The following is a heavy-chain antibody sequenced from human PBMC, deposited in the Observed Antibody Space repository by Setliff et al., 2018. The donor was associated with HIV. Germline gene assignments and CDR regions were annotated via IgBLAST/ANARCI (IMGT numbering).Heavy chain of an antibody. Sequence: ASVKVSCKTSDYTFTNYGIYWVRQAPGQGLEWMGWISNYNGNTNYAQKFHGRVTMATDTSTRTAYMEMRGLTHDDTAVYYCARASGGNSVENGFDIWGQGTMVTV. V-gene: IGHV1-18*01. J-gene: IGHJ3*02. CDR1: DYTFTNYG. D-gene: IGHD1-26*01. CDR2: ISNYNGNT. CDR3: ARASGGNSVENGFDI.